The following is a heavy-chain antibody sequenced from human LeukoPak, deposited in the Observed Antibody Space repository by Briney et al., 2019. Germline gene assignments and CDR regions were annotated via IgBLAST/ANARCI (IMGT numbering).Heavy chain of an antibody. D-gene: IGHD2-2*01. Sequence: AGGSLRLSCAASGFTFSDYYINWIRQAPGQGLEWISYISHTSRTIYYAESVKGRFTISRDNAKNSLYLQMNSLRAEDTALYYCAKAGYCSSTSCYYDYWGQGTLVTVSS. CDR3: AKAGYCSSTSCYYDY. CDR2: ISHTSRTI. J-gene: IGHJ4*02. CDR1: GFTFSDYY. V-gene: IGHV3-11*01.